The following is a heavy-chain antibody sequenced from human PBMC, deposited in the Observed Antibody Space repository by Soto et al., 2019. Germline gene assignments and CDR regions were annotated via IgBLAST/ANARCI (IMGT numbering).Heavy chain of an antibody. D-gene: IGHD3-9*01. Sequence: ASVKVSCKASGYNFSTHGFTWVRQAPGQGLEWMGWISAYNGNTNYAQKLRGRVTMPTDTFTSTAYMDLGSLRSDDTAVYYCARSGYYDSLTGSDYWGQGTLVTVSS. J-gene: IGHJ4*02. V-gene: IGHV1-18*01. CDR3: ARSGYYDSLTGSDY. CDR1: GYNFSTHG. CDR2: ISAYNGNT.